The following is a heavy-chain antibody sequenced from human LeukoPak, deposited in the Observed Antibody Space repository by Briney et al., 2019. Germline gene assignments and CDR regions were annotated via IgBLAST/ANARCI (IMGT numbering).Heavy chain of an antibody. V-gene: IGHV3-64*01. CDR3: ARGVRDELGSGPDY. D-gene: IGHD3-10*01. Sequence: GGSLRLSCAASGFTFSSYAMHWVRQAPGKGLEYVSAISSNGGSTYYANSVKGRFTISRDNSKNTLYLQMGSLRAEGMAVYYCARGVRDELGSGPDYWGQGTLVTVSS. CDR2: ISSNGGST. CDR1: GFTFSSYA. J-gene: IGHJ4*02.